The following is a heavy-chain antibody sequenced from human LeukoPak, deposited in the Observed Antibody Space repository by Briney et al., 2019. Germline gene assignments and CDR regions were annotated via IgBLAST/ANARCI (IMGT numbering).Heavy chain of an antibody. D-gene: IGHD2-2*01. CDR1: GFTFSSYS. CDR2: ISSSSSYI. CDR3: SRGRGYCNSASCLNWFDP. V-gene: IGHV3-21*01. Sequence: GGSLRLSCAASGFTFSSYSTNWVRQAPGKGLEWVSSISSSSSYIYYADSVKGRFTISRDNAKNSLYLQMSSLRAEDTAVYYCSRGRGYCNSASCLNWFDPWGQGTLVTVSS. J-gene: IGHJ5*02.